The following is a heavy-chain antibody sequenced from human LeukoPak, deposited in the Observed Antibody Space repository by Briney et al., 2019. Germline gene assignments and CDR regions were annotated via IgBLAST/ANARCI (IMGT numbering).Heavy chain of an antibody. Sequence: ASVKVSCKASGYTFTGYYMHWVRQAPGQGLEWMGWINPNSGGTNYAQKFQGRVTMTRDTYISTAYMELSRLRSDDTAVYYCARCSGSPISGSCYRYFDYWGQGTLVTVSS. CDR2: INPNSGGT. D-gene: IGHD1-26*01. CDR1: GYTFTGYY. CDR3: ARCSGSPISGSCYRYFDY. J-gene: IGHJ4*02. V-gene: IGHV1-2*02.